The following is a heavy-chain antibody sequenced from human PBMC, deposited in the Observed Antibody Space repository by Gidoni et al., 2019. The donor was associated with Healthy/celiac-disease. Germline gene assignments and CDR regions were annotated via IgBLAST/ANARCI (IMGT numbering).Heavy chain of an antibody. CDR1: GYPFTSYA. D-gene: IGHD3-16*01. CDR2: INAGNGNT. J-gene: IGHJ6*02. CDR3: ARVSLQAHYYYGMDV. V-gene: IGHV1-3*01. Sequence: QVQLVQSGAEVKKPGASVKVSCKASGYPFTSYAMHWVRQAPGQRLEWMGWINAGNGNTKYSQKFQGRVTITRDTSASTAYMELSSLRSEDTAVYYCARVSLQAHYYYGMDVWGQGTTVTVSS.